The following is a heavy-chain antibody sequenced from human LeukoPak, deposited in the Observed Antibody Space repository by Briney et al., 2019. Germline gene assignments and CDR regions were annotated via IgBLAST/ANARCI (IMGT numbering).Heavy chain of an antibody. CDR1: GGSISSSSYY. D-gene: IGHD2/OR15-2a*01. CDR2: IYYSGST. Sequence: SETLSLTCTVSGGSISSSSYYWGWIRQPPGKGLEWIGSIYYSGSTYYNPSLKSRVTISVDTSKNQFSLKLSSVTAADTAVYYCASYLSRRGYFDYWGQGTLVTVSS. CDR3: ASYLSRRGYFDY. J-gene: IGHJ4*02. V-gene: IGHV4-39*07.